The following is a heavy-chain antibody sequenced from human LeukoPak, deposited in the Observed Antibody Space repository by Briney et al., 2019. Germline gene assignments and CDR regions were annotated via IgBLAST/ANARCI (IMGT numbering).Heavy chain of an antibody. CDR3: VFHSIAGTYYMDV. CDR2: IIPIFGTA. D-gene: IGHD2-21*01. Sequence: SVKVSCTASGGTFSSYAISWVRQAPGQGLEWMGGIIPIFGTANYAQKFQGRVTITAYESTSTAYMELSSLRSEDTAVYYCVFHSIAGTYYMDVWGKGTTVTISS. J-gene: IGHJ6*03. CDR1: GGTFSSYA. V-gene: IGHV1-69*13.